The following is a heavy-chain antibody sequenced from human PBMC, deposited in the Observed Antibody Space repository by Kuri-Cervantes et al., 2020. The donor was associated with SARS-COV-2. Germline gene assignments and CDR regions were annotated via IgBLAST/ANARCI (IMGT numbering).Heavy chain of an antibody. Sequence: LRLSCAVYGGSFSGYYWSWIRQPPGKGLEWIGEINHSGSTNYNPSLKSRVTISVDTSKNQFSLKLSSVTAAGTAVYYCARSIAAAGPIDYWGQGTLVTVSS. CDR3: ARSIAAAGPIDY. J-gene: IGHJ4*02. V-gene: IGHV4-34*01. D-gene: IGHD6-13*01. CDR2: INHSGST. CDR1: GGSFSGYY.